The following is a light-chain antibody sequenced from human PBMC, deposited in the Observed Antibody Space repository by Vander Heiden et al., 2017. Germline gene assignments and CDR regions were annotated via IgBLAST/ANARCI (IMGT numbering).Light chain of an antibody. CDR2: LNSDGSH. CDR3: QSWGTGIV. J-gene: IGLJ2*01. Sequence: LVLAQSPSASASLGASVKLTCTLSSGHSNFVIAWHQQQPEKGPRFLMMLNSDGSHNKGDGIPDRFSGSSSGAERYLTISSLQSEDEADYYCQSWGTGIVFGGGTKLTV. CDR1: SGHSNFV. V-gene: IGLV4-69*02.